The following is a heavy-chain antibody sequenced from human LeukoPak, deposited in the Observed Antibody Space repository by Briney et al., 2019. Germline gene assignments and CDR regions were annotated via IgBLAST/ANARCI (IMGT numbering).Heavy chain of an antibody. CDR1: GGSISSGDYY. CDR3: ARERSSSSGLGY. V-gene: IGHV4-61*02. J-gene: IGHJ4*02. D-gene: IGHD6-6*01. CDR2: IYTSGST. Sequence: SQTLSLTCTVSGGSISSGDYYWSWIRQPAGKGLEWIGRIYTSGSTNYNPSLKSRVTMSVDTSKNQFSLKLSSVTAADTAVYYCARERSSSSGLGYWGQGTLVTVSS.